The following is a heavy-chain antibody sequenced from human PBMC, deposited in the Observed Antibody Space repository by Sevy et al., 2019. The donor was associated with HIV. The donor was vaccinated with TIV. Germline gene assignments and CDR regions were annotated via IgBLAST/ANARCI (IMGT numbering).Heavy chain of an antibody. CDR2: INSDGSST. CDR3: ARVDVRGVIITSDTNYYYGMDV. D-gene: IGHD3-10*01. J-gene: IGHJ6*02. Sequence: GGSLRLSCAASGFTFSSYWMHWVRQAPGKGLVWVSRINSDGSSTSYADSVKGRFTISRDNAKNTLYLQMNSLRAEDTAVYYCARVDVRGVIITSDTNYYYGMDVWDQGTTVTVSS. CDR1: GFTFSSYW. V-gene: IGHV3-74*01.